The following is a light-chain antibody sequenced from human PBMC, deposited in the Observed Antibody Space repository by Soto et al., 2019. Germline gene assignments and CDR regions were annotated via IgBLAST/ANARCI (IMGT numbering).Light chain of an antibody. CDR1: QGISSY. Sequence: DIQLSQSPSFLSASVGDRVTITCRARQGISSYLAWYQQKPGKAPKLLIYAASTLQSGVPSRFSGSGSGTEFTLTISSLQPEDFATYYCQHLNSYPYTFGQGTKLEIK. CDR2: AAS. CDR3: QHLNSYPYT. V-gene: IGKV1-9*01. J-gene: IGKJ2*01.